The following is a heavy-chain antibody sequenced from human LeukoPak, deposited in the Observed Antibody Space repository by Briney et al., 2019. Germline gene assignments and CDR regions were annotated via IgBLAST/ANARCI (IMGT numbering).Heavy chain of an antibody. Sequence: SETLSLTCAVYGGSFSGYYWSWIRQPPGKGLEWIGEINHSGSTNYDPSLKSRVTISVDTSKNQSSLKLSSVTAADTAVYYCARASRRWLQCEFDPWGQGTLVTVSS. CDR1: GGSFSGYY. CDR3: ARASRRWLQCEFDP. V-gene: IGHV4-34*01. J-gene: IGHJ5*02. CDR2: INHSGST. D-gene: IGHD5-24*01.